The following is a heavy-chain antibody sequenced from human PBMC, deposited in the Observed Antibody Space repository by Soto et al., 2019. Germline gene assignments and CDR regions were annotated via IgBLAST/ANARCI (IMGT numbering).Heavy chain of an antibody. CDR2: ISAYNGNT. CDR3: ASLALHITRVRGVIVTHYYLAV. Sequence: ASVKVSCKASGYTFTSYGISWVRQAPGQGLEWMGWISAYNGNTNYAQKLQGRVTMTTDTSTSTAYMELRSLRSDDTAVYYCASLALHITRVRGVIVTHYYLAVWGKGTTVTVSS. V-gene: IGHV1-18*01. CDR1: GYTFTSYG. D-gene: IGHD3-10*01. J-gene: IGHJ6*03.